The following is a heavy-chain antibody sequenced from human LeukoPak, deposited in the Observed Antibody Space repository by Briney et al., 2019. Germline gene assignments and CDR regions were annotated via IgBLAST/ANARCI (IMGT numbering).Heavy chain of an antibody. CDR3: AREASIVVRCSDY. J-gene: IGHJ4*02. CDR1: GFTFSSYA. D-gene: IGHD6-6*01. V-gene: IGHV3-30*14. Sequence: GGSLRLSCAASGFTFSSYAMHWVRQAPGKGPEWVAVISYDGSNKYYADSVKGRFTISRDNSKHTLYFQVGSLRAEDMAVYYCAREASIVVRCSDYWGQGTLVTVSS. CDR2: ISYDGSNK.